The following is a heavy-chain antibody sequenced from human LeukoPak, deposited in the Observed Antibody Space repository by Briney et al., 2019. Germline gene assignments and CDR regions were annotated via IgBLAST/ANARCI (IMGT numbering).Heavy chain of an antibody. CDR1: GFTFRSYW. CDR2: IKQDGSEK. V-gene: IGHV3-7*01. CDR3: AREQWELLGVGY. J-gene: IGHJ4*02. Sequence: LPGGSLRLSCAASGFTFRSYWMSCVRQAPRKGLEWVANIKQDGSEKYYVDSVKGRFTISRDNAKNSLYLQINSLRAEDTAVYYCAREQWELLGVGYWGQGTLVTVSS. D-gene: IGHD1-26*01.